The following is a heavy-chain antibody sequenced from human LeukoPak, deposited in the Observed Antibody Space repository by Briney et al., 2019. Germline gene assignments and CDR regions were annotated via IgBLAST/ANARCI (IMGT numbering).Heavy chain of an antibody. CDR3: ARGAQTYYDKAPVDY. D-gene: IGHD3-22*01. CDR2: INHSGST. CDR1: GGSFSGYY. V-gene: IGHV4-34*01. Sequence: SETLSLTCAVYGGSFSGYYWSWIRQPPGKGLEWIGEINHSGSTNYNPSLKSRVTISVDTSKSQFSLKLNSMTAADTAVYYCARGAQTYYDKAPVDYWGQGTPVTVSS. J-gene: IGHJ4*02.